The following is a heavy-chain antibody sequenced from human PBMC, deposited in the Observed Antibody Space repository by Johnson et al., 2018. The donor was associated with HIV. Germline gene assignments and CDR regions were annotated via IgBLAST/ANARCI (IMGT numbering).Heavy chain of an antibody. CDR1: GFTVSSNY. CDR2: IDWIGGGT. Sequence: VQLVESGGGLVQPGGSLRLSCAASGFTVSSNYMRWVRQAPGKGLEWVSCIDWIGGGTGYADSVKGRFTTSRDNDKKSLWLQMNSLRAEDTALYYCAREVSNSGRELFLAYDAFDIWGQGTMVTVSS. V-gene: IGHV3-20*04. CDR3: AREVSNSGRELFLAYDAFDI. D-gene: IGHD3-10*01. J-gene: IGHJ3*02.